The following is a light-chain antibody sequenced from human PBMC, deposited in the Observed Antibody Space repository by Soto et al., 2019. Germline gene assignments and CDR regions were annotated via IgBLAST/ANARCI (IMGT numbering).Light chain of an antibody. V-gene: IGKV3-20*01. CDR3: QHYGGSPPKYT. J-gene: IGKJ2*01. Sequence: EIVLTQSPGTLSLSPGERVALSCRASQSVSSTSIAWYQQTPGQPPRLLMYDSSSRATDIPDRFSGSGSGTDFTLTISRLEPEDFAVYYCQHYGGSPPKYTFGQGTKLDIK. CDR1: QSVSSTS. CDR2: DSS.